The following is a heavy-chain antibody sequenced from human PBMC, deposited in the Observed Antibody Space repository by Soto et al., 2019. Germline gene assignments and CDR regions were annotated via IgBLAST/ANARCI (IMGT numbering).Heavy chain of an antibody. CDR1: GFTFSSYG. Sequence: GGSLRLSCAASGFTFSSYGMHWVRQAPGKGLEWVAVISYDGSNKYYADSVKGRFTISRDNSKNTLYLQMNSLRAEDTAVYYCAKVAITGDDYFDYWGQGTLVTVSS. J-gene: IGHJ4*02. D-gene: IGHD7-27*01. V-gene: IGHV3-30*18. CDR2: ISYDGSNK. CDR3: AKVAITGDDYFDY.